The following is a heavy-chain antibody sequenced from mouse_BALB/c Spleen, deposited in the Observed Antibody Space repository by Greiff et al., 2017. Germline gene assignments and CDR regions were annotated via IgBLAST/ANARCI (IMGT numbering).Heavy chain of an antibody. CDR3: TRDSLRRDGGFAY. Sequence: EVQVVESGGGLVKPGGSLKLSCAASGFTFSSYTMSWVRQTPEKRLEWVATISSGGSYTYYPDSVKGRFTISRDNAKNTLYLQMSSLKSEDTAMYYCTRDSLRRDGGFAYWGQGTLVTVSA. J-gene: IGHJ3*01. V-gene: IGHV5-6-4*01. CDR2: ISSGGSYT. CDR1: GFTFSSYT. D-gene: IGHD1-2*01.